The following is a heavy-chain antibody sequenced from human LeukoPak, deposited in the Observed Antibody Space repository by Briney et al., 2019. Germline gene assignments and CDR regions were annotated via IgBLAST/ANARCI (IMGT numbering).Heavy chain of an antibody. CDR3: ARRRHDSRWFDP. D-gene: IGHD3-22*01. CDR1: GFTFSSYS. J-gene: IGHJ5*02. CDR2: ISSSSSYI. Sequence: PGRSLRLSCAASGFTFSSYSMNWVRQAPGKGLEWVSSISSSSSYIYYADSVKGRFTISRDNAKNSLYLQMNSLRAEDTAVYYCARRRHDSRWFDPWGQGTLVTVSS. V-gene: IGHV3-21*01.